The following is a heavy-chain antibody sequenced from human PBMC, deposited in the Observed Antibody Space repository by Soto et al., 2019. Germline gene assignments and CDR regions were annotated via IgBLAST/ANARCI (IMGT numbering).Heavy chain of an antibody. J-gene: IGHJ4*02. D-gene: IGHD3-3*01. V-gene: IGHV3-30-3*01. CDR3: ARDTRDLRFLEWSYYFDY. CDR1: GFTFSNYA. CDR2: ISYDGSNK. Sequence: QVQLVESGGGVVQPGRSLRLSCAPSGFTFSNYAMHWVRQAPGKGLEWVAVISYDGSNKYYADSVKGRFTISRDNSKNTLYLQMNSLRAEDTAVYYCARDTRDLRFLEWSYYFDYWGQGTLVTVSS.